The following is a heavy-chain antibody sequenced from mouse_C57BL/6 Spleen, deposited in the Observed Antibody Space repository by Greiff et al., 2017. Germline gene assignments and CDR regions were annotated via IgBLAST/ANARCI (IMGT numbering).Heavy chain of an antibody. CDR3: ARTFYGNYYFDY. CDR1: GFTFSDSG. D-gene: IGHD2-10*01. V-gene: IGHV5-17*01. Sequence: EVQLVESGGGLVKPGGSLKLSCPASGFTFSDSGLHWVRQAPEKGLEWVAYLSSGSSTIYYADTVKGRFTIYRYNAKNILFLQMTSLMSEDTAMYYCARTFYGNYYFDYWGQGTTLTVSS. J-gene: IGHJ2*01. CDR2: LSSGSSTI.